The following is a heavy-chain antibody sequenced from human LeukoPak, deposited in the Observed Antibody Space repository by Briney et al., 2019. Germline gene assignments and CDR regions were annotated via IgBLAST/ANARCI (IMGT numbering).Heavy chain of an antibody. CDR1: GGSFSGYY. CDR2: INHSGST. J-gene: IGHJ4*02. CDR3: ARRKSGTTFGVVIMRGPNFDY. D-gene: IGHD3-3*01. V-gene: IGHV4-34*01. Sequence: SETLSLTCAVYGGSFSGYYWSWIRQPPGKGLEWIGEINHSGSTNYNPSLKSRVTISVDTSKNQFSLKLSSVTAADTAVYYCARRKSGTTFGVVIMRGPNFDYWGQGTLVTVSS.